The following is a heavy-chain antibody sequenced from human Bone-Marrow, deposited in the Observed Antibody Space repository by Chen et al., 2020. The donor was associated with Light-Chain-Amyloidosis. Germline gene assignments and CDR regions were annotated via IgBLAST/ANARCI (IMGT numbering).Heavy chain of an antibody. CDR1: GFTFSSYS. J-gene: IGHJ3*02. Sequence: EVQLVESGGGLVKPGGSLRLSCAASGFTFSSYSMNWVRQAPGKGLEWVSSISSSSSYIYYADSVKGRFTISRDNAKNSLYLQMNSLRAEDTAVYYCHPEDVVVPAADAFDIWGQGTMVTVSS. D-gene: IGHD2-2*01. CDR3: HPEDVVVPAADAFDI. V-gene: IGHV3-21*01. CDR2: ISSSSSYI.